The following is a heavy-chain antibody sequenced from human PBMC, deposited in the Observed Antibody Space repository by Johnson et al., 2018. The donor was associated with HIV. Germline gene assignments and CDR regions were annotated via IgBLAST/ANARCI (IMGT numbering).Heavy chain of an antibody. CDR1: GFTFSSYG. V-gene: IGHV3-23*04. CDR2: FTGTGGDT. Sequence: VQLVESGGGVVRPGGSLRLSCAASGFTFSSYGMSWVRQAPGKGLEWVSGFTGTGGDTYYAESVKGRFTFSRDNSKTTLYLQMNKLRAEDTAVYFCASQVRGLRLGVDAFDIWGQGTMVTVSS. J-gene: IGHJ3*02. CDR3: ASQVRGLRLGVDAFDI. D-gene: IGHD3-16*01.